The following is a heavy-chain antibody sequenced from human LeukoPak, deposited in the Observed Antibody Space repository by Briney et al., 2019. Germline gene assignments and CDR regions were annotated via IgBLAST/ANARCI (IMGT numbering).Heavy chain of an antibody. CDR2: IFYRGNT. V-gene: IGHV4-59*01. CDR1: GGSFNSYY. CDR3: ARGKGFNFDY. Sequence: PSETLSLTCPVSGGSFNSYYWSWIRQSPGKGLEWIGYIFYRGNTNHNPSLKSRVTISVDMSKNHFSLKLSSVTAADSAVYYCARGKGFNFDYWGQGTLVTVSS. J-gene: IGHJ4*02.